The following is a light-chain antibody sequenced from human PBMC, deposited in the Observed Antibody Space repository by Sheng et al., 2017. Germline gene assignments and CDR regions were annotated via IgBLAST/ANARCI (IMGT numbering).Light chain of an antibody. J-gene: IGLJ1*01. CDR1: SSDVGSYNL. Sequence: QSALTQPASVSGSPGQSITISCTGISSDVGSYNLVSWYQQHPDKAPKLMIYEVSERPSGVSNRFSGSKSGNTASLTISGLQAEDEADYYCCSYAGSNSYVFGIGTKVSVL. V-gene: IGLV2-23*02. CDR2: EVS. CDR3: CSYAGSNSYV.